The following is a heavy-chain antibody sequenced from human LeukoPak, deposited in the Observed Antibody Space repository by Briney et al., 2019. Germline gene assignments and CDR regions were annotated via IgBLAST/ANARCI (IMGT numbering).Heavy chain of an antibody. CDR1: GGSISSYY. V-gene: IGHV4-59*01. J-gene: IGHJ4*02. Sequence: KSSETLSLTCTVAGGSISSYYWSWIRQPPGKGLEWIGYIYYSGSTNYNPSLKSRVTISVDTSKNQFSLKLSSVTAADTAVYYCARDRGSGSSPLDYWGQGTLVTVSS. CDR2: IYYSGST. CDR3: ARDRGSGSSPLDY. D-gene: IGHD3-10*01.